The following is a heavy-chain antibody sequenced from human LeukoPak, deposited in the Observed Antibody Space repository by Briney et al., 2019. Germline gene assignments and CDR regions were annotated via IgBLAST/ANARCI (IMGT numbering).Heavy chain of an antibody. D-gene: IGHD5-12*01. J-gene: IGHJ1*01. V-gene: IGHV1-24*01. CDR3: ATERLDRGYDFGIQH. Sequence: GASVKVSCKVSGYTLTELSMHWVRQAPGKGLEWMGGFDPEDGETIYAQKFQGRVTMTEDTSTDTAYTELSSLRSEDTAVYHCATERLDRGYDFGIQHWGQGTLVTVSS. CDR2: FDPEDGET. CDR1: GYTLTELS.